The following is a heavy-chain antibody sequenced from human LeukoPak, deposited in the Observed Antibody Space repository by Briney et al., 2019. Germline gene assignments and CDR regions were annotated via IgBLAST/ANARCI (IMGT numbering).Heavy chain of an antibody. J-gene: IGHJ3*02. Sequence: GASVKVSCKASGYTFTSYGISWVRQAPGQGLEWMGWISAYNGNTNYAQKLQGRVTMTTDTSTSTAYMELRSLRSDDTAVYYYARGLTYYYGSGSYYNTSVGFDIWGQGTMVTVSS. CDR2: ISAYNGNT. CDR3: ARGLTYYYGSGSYYNTSVGFDI. CDR1: GYTFTSYG. V-gene: IGHV1-18*01. D-gene: IGHD3-10*01.